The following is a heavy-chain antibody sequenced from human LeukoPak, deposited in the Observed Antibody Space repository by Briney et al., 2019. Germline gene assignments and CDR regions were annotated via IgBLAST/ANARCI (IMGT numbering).Heavy chain of an antibody. CDR3: ARDPPPSSIPFDY. V-gene: IGHV3-21*01. J-gene: IGHJ4*02. Sequence: PGGSLRLSCAASGFTFSNYSMNWVRQAPGKGLEWVSSISSSSSYIYYADSVKGRFTISRDNAKNSLYLQMNSLRAEDTAVYYCARDPPPSSIPFDYWGQGTLVTVSS. CDR2: ISSSSSYI. D-gene: IGHD2-21*01. CDR1: GFTFSNYS.